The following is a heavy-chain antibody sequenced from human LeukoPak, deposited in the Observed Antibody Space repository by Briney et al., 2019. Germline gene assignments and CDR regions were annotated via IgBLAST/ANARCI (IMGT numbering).Heavy chain of an antibody. V-gene: IGHV3-23*01. CDR3: AKEEWLLAVYFDY. Sequence: PGGSLRLSCAASGFTFSNYAMSSVRQAPGKGLEWVSTISGSGVSTYYADSVKGQFTISRDNSKNTLYLQMNSLRAEDTAVYYCAKEEWLLAVYFDYWGQGTLVTVSS. CDR1: GFTFSNYA. D-gene: IGHD3-3*01. CDR2: ISGSGVST. J-gene: IGHJ4*02.